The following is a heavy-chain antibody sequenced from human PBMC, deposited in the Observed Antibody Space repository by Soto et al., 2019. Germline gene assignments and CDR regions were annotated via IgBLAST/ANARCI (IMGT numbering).Heavy chain of an antibody. J-gene: IGHJ4*02. D-gene: IGHD3-10*01. CDR3: ARGRSASSDFDS. CDR2: VYSGGTT. CDR1: GFTVSTYY. Sequence: EVQLVESGGGLVQPGGSLRLSCAASGFTVSTYYMNWVRQAPGEGLEWVSVVYSGGTTYYADSVRGRFTISIDNSKCTLFLQMNSLRAEDTAVYYCARGRSASSDFDSWGQGTLVTVSS. V-gene: IGHV3-66*01.